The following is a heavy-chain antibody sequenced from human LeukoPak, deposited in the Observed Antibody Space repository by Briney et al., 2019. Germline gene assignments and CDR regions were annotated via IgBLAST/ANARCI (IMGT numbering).Heavy chain of an antibody. D-gene: IGHD3-10*01. J-gene: IGHJ6*02. V-gene: IGHV4-34*01. CDR3: ARDSPMVRGVILSTYYYYYGMDV. CDR1: GGSFSGYY. CDR2: INHSGST. Sequence: SETLSLTCAVYGGSFSGYYWSWIRQPPGKGLEWIGEINHSGSTNYNPSLKSRVTISVDTSKNQFSLKLSSVTAADTAVYYCARDSPMVRGVILSTYYYYYGMDVWGQGTTVTVSS.